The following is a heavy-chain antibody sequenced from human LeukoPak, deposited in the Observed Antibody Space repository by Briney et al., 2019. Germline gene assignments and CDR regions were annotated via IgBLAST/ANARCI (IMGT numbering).Heavy chain of an antibody. J-gene: IGHJ6*02. D-gene: IGHD2-8*01. V-gene: IGHV1-3*01. Sequence: GASVKVSCKASGYTFTSYAMHWVRQAPGQRLEWMGWVNAGNGNTKYSQKFQGRVTITRDTSASTAYMELSSLRSEDTAVYYCARSRYCTNGVCPQNYYGMDVWGQGTTVTVSS. CDR2: VNAGNGNT. CDR1: GYTFTSYA. CDR3: ARSRYCTNGVCPQNYYGMDV.